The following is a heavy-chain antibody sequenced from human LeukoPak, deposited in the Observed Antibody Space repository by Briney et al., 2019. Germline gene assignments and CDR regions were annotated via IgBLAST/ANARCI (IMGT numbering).Heavy chain of an antibody. Sequence: GGSLRLSCAASGFTFSDYSMHWVRQAPGKGLEWVSSISSGSTYKYSADSLKGRFTISRDNAKNSLYPQMNSLRAEDSAVYYCTRGPTLIGVAGTWPLDYWGQGTLVTVSS. CDR3: TRGPTLIGVAGTWPLDY. CDR2: ISSGSTYK. J-gene: IGHJ4*02. D-gene: IGHD6-19*01. V-gene: IGHV3-21*01. CDR1: GFTFSDYS.